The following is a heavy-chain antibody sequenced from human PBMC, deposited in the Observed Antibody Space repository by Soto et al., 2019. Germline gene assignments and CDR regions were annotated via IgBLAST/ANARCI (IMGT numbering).Heavy chain of an antibody. CDR3: ARPIEGGSSGYYH. CDR1: GGSISSSNYY. Sequence: QLQLQESGPGLVKPSETLSLTCTVSGGSISSSNYYWAWNRQPPGKGLEWIGSFYYRGSTYYKPYLNSRVSISVDTSKNQFSLKLSSVTAADTAVYYCARPIEGGSSGYYHWGQGTLVTVSS. CDR2: FYYRGST. D-gene: IGHD3-22*01. V-gene: IGHV4-39*01. J-gene: IGHJ5*02.